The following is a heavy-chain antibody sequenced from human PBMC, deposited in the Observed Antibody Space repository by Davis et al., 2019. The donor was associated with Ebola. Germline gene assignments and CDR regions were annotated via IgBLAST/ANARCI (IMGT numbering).Heavy chain of an antibody. CDR1: GFTFSNYW. CDR2: IKQDGSEK. Sequence: GGSLRPSCVASGFTFSNYWMTWARQAPVRGLEWVANIKQDGSEKQYVDCVRGRFTISRDNAKNSLYLQMNSLRAEDTAVYYCAIANRGPVADTGDYWGQGTLVTVSS. D-gene: IGHD6-19*01. V-gene: IGHV3-7*03. J-gene: IGHJ4*02. CDR3: AIANRGPVADTGDY.